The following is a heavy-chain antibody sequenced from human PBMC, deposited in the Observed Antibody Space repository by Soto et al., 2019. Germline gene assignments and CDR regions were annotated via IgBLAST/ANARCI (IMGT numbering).Heavy chain of an antibody. Sequence: QVQLQESGPGLVKPSETLSLTCTVSGGSVSSGSYYWSWIRQPPGKGLEWIGYIYYSGSTNYNPSLKCRVTISVDTSKNQFSLKLSSVTAADTAVYYCARYSPSMVTEGYYFDYWGQGTLVTVSS. CDR1: GGSVSSGSYY. V-gene: IGHV4-61*01. CDR3: ARYSPSMVTEGYYFDY. CDR2: IYYSGST. D-gene: IGHD5-18*01. J-gene: IGHJ4*02.